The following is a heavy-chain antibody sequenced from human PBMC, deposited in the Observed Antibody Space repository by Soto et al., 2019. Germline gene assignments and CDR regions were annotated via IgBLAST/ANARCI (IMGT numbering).Heavy chain of an antibody. CDR3: ARGPGGPDGPGDY. CDR2: INAGNGNT. D-gene: IGHD2-15*01. CDR1: GYTFTSYA. V-gene: IGHV1-3*01. Sequence: QVQLVQSGAEVKKPGASVKVSCKASGYTFTSYAMHWVRQAPGQRLEWMGWINAGNGNTKYSQKFQGRVTITRDTXASTAYMELRSLRSEDTAVYYCARGPGGPDGPGDYWGQGTLVTVSS. J-gene: IGHJ4*02.